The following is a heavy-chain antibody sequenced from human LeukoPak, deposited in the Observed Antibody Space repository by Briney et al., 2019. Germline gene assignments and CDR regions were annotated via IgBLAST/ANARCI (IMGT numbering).Heavy chain of an antibody. D-gene: IGHD2-15*01. Sequence: PSETLSLTCTVSGGSISSYYWIWIRHPPGKGLEWIGYIYYCGRTNYNPSLKSRVPISVEPFKNQFSLTQSSVTAPDTASYYFVTGRHYYYYMDGWGKGSTVTVSS. CDR3: VTGRHYYYYMDG. V-gene: IGHV4-59*01. CDR2: IYYCGRT. CDR1: GGSISSYY. J-gene: IGHJ6*03.